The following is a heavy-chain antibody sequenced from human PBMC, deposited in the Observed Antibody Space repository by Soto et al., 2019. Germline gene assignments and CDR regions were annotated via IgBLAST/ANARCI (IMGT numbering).Heavy chain of an antibody. CDR1: GFTFSSYA. V-gene: IGHV3-23*01. Sequence: EVQLLESGGGLVQPGGSLRLSCAASGFTFSSYAMSWVRQAPGKGLEWVSAISGSGGSTYYADSVKGRFTISRDNSKNTLDLQMNSLRAEDTAVYYCAKWRAVAGLTYYFDYWGQGTLVTVSS. D-gene: IGHD6-19*01. J-gene: IGHJ4*02. CDR2: ISGSGGST. CDR3: AKWRAVAGLTYYFDY.